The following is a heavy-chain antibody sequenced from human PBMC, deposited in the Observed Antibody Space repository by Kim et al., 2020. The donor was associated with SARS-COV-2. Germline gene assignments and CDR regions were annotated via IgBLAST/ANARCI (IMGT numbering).Heavy chain of an antibody. CDR2: IGTAGDT. CDR1: GFTFSSYD. D-gene: IGHD5-12*01. V-gene: IGHV3-13*04. J-gene: IGHJ6*02. Sequence: GGSLRLSCAASGFTFSSYDMHWVRQATGKGLEWVSAIGTAGDTYYPGSVKGRFTISRENAKNSLYLQMNSLRAGDTAVYYCARATSVATIPGQGYGMDVCGQRPTGTVSS. CDR3: ARATSVATIPGQGYGMDV.